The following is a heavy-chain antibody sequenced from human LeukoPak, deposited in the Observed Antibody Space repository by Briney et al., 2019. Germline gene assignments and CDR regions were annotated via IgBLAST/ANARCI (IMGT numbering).Heavy chain of an antibody. D-gene: IGHD2-21*01. CDR3: ARDSFQIPFDY. Sequence: GGSLRPSCAASGFTFSDYYMSWIRQAPGKGLEWVSYISSSGSTIYYADSVKGRFTISRDNAKNSLYLQMNSLRAEDTAVYYCARDSFQIPFDYWGQGTLVTVSS. J-gene: IGHJ4*02. V-gene: IGHV3-11*01. CDR1: GFTFSDYY. CDR2: ISSSGSTI.